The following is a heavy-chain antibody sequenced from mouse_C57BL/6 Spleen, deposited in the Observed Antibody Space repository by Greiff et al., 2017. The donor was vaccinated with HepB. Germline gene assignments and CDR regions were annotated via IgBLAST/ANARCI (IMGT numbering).Heavy chain of an antibody. V-gene: IGHV1-82*01. CDR3: ARSGASGPYFDY. J-gene: IGHJ2*01. D-gene: IGHD3-1*01. Sequence: VQLQQSGPELVKPGASVKISCMASGYAFSSSWMNWVKQRPGKGLEWIGRIYPGDGDTNYNGKFKGKATLTADKSSSTAYMQLSSLTSEDSAVCFWARSGASGPYFDYWGQGTTLTVSS. CDR2: IYPGDGDT. CDR1: GYAFSSSW.